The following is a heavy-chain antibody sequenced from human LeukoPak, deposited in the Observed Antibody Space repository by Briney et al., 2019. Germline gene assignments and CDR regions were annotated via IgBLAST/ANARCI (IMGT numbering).Heavy chain of an antibody. CDR3: ASPMTENYYYYGMDV. CDR2: TNPNSGNT. J-gene: IGHJ6*02. V-gene: IGHV1-8*01. Sequence: ASVKVSCKASGYTFTSYDINWVRQATGQGLEWMGWTNPNSGNTGYAQKFQGRVTMTRNTSISTAYMELNSLRSEDTAVYYCASPMTENYYYYGMDVWGQGTTVTVSS. CDR1: GYTFTSYD.